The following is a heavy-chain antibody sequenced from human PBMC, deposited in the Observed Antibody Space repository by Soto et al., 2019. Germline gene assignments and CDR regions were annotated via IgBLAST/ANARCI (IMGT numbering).Heavy chain of an antibody. CDR2: INPSGGST. CDR1: GYTFTSYY. V-gene: IGHV1-46*01. D-gene: IGHD6-19*01. Sequence: ASVKVSCKASGYTFTSYYMHWVRQAPGQGLEWMGIINPSGGSTSYAQKFQGRVTMTRDTSTSTVYMELSSLRSEDTAVYYCARKPLPIAVAEYEDYYYGMDVWGQGTTVTVSS. CDR3: ARKPLPIAVAEYEDYYYGMDV. J-gene: IGHJ6*02.